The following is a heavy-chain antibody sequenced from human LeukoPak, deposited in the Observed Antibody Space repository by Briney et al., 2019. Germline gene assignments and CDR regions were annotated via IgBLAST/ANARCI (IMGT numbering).Heavy chain of an antibody. V-gene: IGHV4-59*01. Sequence: SETLSLTCTVSGGSISSYYWSWIRQPPGKGLEWIGYISYSGSTNYNPSLKSRVTISVDTSKNQFSLELSSVTAADTAVYYCARVTGHYYYYGMDVWGQGTTVTVSS. J-gene: IGHJ6*02. CDR1: GGSISSYY. D-gene: IGHD1-14*01. CDR2: ISYSGST. CDR3: ARVTGHYYYYGMDV.